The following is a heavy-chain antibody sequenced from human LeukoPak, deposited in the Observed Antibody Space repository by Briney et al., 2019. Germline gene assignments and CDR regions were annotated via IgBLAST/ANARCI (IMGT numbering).Heavy chain of an antibody. Sequence: GGTLRLSCAACGFTFSSYGMSWVREAPGKGLEWVASISSSGSYIYYAHSMQGRLTISRDNARNSLYLQMHSLRAEDTAVYYCARGNGNFRYYFDYWGQGTLVTVPS. CDR3: ARGNGNFRYYFDY. CDR1: GFTFSSYG. V-gene: IGHV3-21*06. CDR2: ISSSGSYI. J-gene: IGHJ4*02. D-gene: IGHD1-7*01.